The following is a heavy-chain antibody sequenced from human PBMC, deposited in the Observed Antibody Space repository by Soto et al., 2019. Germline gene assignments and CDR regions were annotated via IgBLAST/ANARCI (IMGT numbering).Heavy chain of an antibody. Sequence: PSETLSLTCTVSGGSISSYYWSWIRQPPGKGLEWIGFIFYSGSTSYNPSLKSRVTISIDTSEYQFSLKLISVTAADTAVYYCARERGSYGSGSYYNIGYYYYGVDVWGQGTTVTSP. D-gene: IGHD3-10*01. V-gene: IGHV4-59*01. CDR3: ARERGSYGSGSYYNIGYYYYGVDV. CDR1: GGSISSYY. CDR2: IFYSGST. J-gene: IGHJ6*02.